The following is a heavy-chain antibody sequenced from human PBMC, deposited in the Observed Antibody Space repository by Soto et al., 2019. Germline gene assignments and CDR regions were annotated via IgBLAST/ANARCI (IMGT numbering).Heavy chain of an antibody. Sequence: ASVKVSCKASGYTFTSYGISRVRQAPGQGLEWMGWISAYNGNTNYAQKLQGRVTMTTDTSTSTAYMELRSLRSDDTAVYYCARDLTVTTEHPFDYWGQGTLVTVSS. CDR2: ISAYNGNT. J-gene: IGHJ4*02. CDR1: GYTFTSYG. D-gene: IGHD4-17*01. CDR3: ARDLTVTTEHPFDY. V-gene: IGHV1-18*04.